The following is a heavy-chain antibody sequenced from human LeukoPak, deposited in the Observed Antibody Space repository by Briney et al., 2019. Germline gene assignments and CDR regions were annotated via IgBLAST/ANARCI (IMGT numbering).Heavy chain of an antibody. Sequence: PSETLSLTCTVSGGSISSNYWSWIRQPAGKGLGWIGRIFTSGSTNYNPSLKSRVPMSVDTSKNQFSLKLSSVTAADTAVYYCARGGEPGGFDPWGQGTLVTFSS. CDR2: IFTSGST. CDR1: GGSISSNY. V-gene: IGHV4-4*07. D-gene: IGHD3-16*01. J-gene: IGHJ5*02. CDR3: ARGGEPGGFDP.